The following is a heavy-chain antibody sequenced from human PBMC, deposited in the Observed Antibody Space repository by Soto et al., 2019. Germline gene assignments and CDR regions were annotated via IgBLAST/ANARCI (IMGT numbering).Heavy chain of an antibody. CDR3: AKDVHYDIVTGIEYFHH. J-gene: IGHJ1*01. Sequence: GSLRLSCAASGFTVSSNYMSWVRQAPGKGLEWVSVIYSGGSTYYADSVKGRFTISRHNSKNTLFLQMNSLRAEDTAVYYCAKDVHYDIVTGIEYFHHWAQGTLVTVSS. CDR1: GFTVSSNY. V-gene: IGHV3-53*01. D-gene: IGHD3-9*01. CDR2: IYSGGST.